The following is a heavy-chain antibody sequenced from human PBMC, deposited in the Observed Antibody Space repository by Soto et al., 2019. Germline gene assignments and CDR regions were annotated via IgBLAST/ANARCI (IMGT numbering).Heavy chain of an antibody. CDR2: IYYSGST. CDR3: ARVLAEAGIRRYYGMDV. D-gene: IGHD6-19*01. CDR1: GGSISSYY. J-gene: IGHJ6*02. V-gene: IGHV4-59*01. Sequence: SETLSLTCTVSGGSISSYYWSWIRQPPGKGLEWIGYIYYSGSTNYNPSLKSRVTISVDTSKNQFSLKLSSVTAADTAVYYCARVLAEAGIRRYYGMDVWGQGTTVTVSS.